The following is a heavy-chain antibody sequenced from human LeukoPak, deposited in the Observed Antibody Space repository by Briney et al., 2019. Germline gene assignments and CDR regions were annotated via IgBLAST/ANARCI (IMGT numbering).Heavy chain of an antibody. CDR2: ISGSGGST. V-gene: IGHV3-23*01. CDR3: AKDRTTGIAAAGTCDY. D-gene: IGHD6-13*01. J-gene: IGHJ4*02. Sequence: GGSLRLSCAASGLTFSSYAMSWVRQAPGKGLEWVSAISGSGGSTYYADSVKGRFTISRDNSKNTLYLQMNSLRAEDTAVYYCAKDRTTGIAAAGTCDYWGQGTLVTVSS. CDR1: GLTFSSYA.